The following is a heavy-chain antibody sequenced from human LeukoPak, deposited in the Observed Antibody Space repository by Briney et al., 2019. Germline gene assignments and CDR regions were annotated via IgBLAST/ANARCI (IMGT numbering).Heavy chain of an antibody. CDR1: GFTFSTYA. CDR2: ISSGGST. J-gene: IGHJ4*02. Sequence: PGGSLRHSCAASGFTFSTYAMTWVRQAPGKRLEWVSGISSGGSTYHADSVQGRFTISIDNSKNMLYLQMSSLRAEDTALYYCAKEGGHSYDFFDYWGQGTLVTVSS. V-gene: IGHV3-23*01. D-gene: IGHD2-15*01. CDR3: AKEGGHSYDFFDY.